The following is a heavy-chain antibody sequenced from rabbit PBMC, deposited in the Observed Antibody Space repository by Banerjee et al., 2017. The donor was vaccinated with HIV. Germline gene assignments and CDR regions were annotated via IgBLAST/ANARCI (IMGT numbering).Heavy chain of an antibody. V-gene: IGHV1S45*01. J-gene: IGHJ6*01. CDR1: GVSFSGDSY. D-gene: IGHD1-1*01. CDR3: ARDTSSSFSSYGMDL. CDR2: IEIGSSDFT. Sequence: QEQLEESGGDLVKPGASLTLTCTASGVSFSGDSYMCWVRQAPGKGLEWIACIEIGSSDFTYFATWAKGRFTISKNSSTTVTLQVTRLTAADTATYFCARDTSSSFSSYGMDLWGPGTLVTVS.